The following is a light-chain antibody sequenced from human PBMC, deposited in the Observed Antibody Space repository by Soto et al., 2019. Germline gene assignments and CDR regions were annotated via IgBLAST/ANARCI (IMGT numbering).Light chain of an antibody. V-gene: IGKV2-40*01. CDR2: TLS. CDR1: QSIFDSDDENTY. Sequence: DIVMTQTPLSLPVTPGEPASMSCRSTQSIFDSDDENTYLDWYLQKPGQSPQLLISTLSFRASGVPDRFSGSGSATDFTLKISRVEAEDVGVYYCMQRKEFPYIFGQGTKLEIK. J-gene: IGKJ2*01. CDR3: MQRKEFPYI.